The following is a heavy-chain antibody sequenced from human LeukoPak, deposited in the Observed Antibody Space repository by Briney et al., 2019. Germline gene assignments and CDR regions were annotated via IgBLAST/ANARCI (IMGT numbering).Heavy chain of an antibody. Sequence: SVKVSCKASGGTFSSYAISWVRQAPGQGLEWMGRIIPILGIANYAQKFQGRVTITADKSTSTAYMELSSLRSEDTAVYYCARADIVVVPADRRYYYYYGMDVWGQGTTVTVSS. V-gene: IGHV1-69*04. J-gene: IGHJ6*02. CDR3: ARADIVVVPADRRYYYYYGMDV. CDR1: GGTFSSYA. CDR2: IIPILGIA. D-gene: IGHD2-2*01.